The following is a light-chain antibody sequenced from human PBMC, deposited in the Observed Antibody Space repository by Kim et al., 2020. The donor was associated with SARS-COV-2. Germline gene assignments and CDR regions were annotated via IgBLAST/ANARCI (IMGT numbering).Light chain of an antibody. J-gene: IGKJ2*01. CDR1: QSVSSSY. CDR2: GAS. Sequence: SSGERATLSCRGSQSVSSSYLAWYQQKPGQAPRLLIYGASSRATGIPDRFSGSGSGTDFTLTISRREPEDFAVYYCQQYGSSPMYTFGQGTKLEI. V-gene: IGKV3-20*01. CDR3: QQYGSSPMYT.